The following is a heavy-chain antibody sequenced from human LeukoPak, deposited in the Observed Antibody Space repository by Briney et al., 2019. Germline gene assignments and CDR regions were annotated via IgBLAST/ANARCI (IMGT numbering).Heavy chain of an antibody. D-gene: IGHD1-14*01. Sequence: GGSLRLSCAASGFTFTSYAMSWVRQAPGKGLEWVSAASGSGGSTFYADSVKGRFTISRDNSKNTLYLQMNSLRIEDTALYYCTTLTSVNVKWGQGTLVTVSS. V-gene: IGHV3-23*01. J-gene: IGHJ4*02. CDR1: GFTFTSYA. CDR2: ASGSGGST. CDR3: TTLTSVNVK.